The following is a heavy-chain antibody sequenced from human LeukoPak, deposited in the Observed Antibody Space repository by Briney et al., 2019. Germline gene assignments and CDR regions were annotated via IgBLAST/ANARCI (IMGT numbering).Heavy chain of an antibody. J-gene: IGHJ6*03. CDR2: IKQDGSEK. CDR3: ARDFRSSGFWGGDYYYYMDV. V-gene: IGHV3-7*01. D-gene: IGHD3-3*01. CDR1: GFTFSSYW. Sequence: GGSLRLSCAASGFTFSSYWMTWVRQAPGKGLEWVANIKQDGSEKYYVDSVKGRFTISRDNAKNSLYLQMNSLRAEDTAVYFCARDFRSSGFWGGDYYYYMDVWGKGTTVTVSS.